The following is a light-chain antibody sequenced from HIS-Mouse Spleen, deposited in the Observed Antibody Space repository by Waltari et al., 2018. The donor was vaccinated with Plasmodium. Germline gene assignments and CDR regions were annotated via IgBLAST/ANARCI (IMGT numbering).Light chain of an antibody. CDR1: NIGSKS. CDR2: DDS. Sequence: SYVLAPPPSVSVSPGQTARITCGGNNIGSKSVYWYQQKPGQSPVLAVYDDSDRPSGNPERFSGSSSGTIATLTISGAQVEHEADYDSYSTDSSGKQRVFGGGTKLAVL. V-gene: IGLV3-21*02. J-gene: IGLJ3*02. CDR3: YSTDSSGKQRV.